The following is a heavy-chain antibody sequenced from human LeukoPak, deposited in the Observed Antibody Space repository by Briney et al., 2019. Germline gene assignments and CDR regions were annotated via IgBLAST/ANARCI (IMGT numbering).Heavy chain of an antibody. CDR1: GFTFSSYE. J-gene: IGHJ1*01. Sequence: GGSLRLSCAASGFTFSSYEMNWVRQAPGKGLEWVSYISSSGSTIYYADSVKGRFTISRDNSKNTLYLQMNSLRAEDTAVYYCVGDPKRITLTLVTRRGGYFQHWGQGTLVTVSS. CDR2: ISSSGSTI. CDR3: VGDPKRITLTLVTRRGGYFQH. D-gene: IGHD3-22*01. V-gene: IGHV3-48*03.